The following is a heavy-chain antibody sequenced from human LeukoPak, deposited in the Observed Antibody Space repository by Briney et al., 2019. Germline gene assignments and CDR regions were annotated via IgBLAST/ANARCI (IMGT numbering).Heavy chain of an antibody. CDR1: GFTFSTYG. V-gene: IGHV3-33*05. CDR2: ITKDGDYE. Sequence: GGSLRLSCAASGFTFSTYGMPWVRQAPGKGLEWVAVITKDGDYEKYADAVRGRVTISRDNSKNTLYLQMNSLSAEDTAVYYCARDSITGDNSLDFWGRGTLVTVSS. D-gene: IGHD7-27*01. CDR3: ARDSITGDNSLDF. J-gene: IGHJ4*02.